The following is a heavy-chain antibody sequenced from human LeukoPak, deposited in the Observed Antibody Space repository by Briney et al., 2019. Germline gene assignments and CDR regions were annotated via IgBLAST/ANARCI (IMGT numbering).Heavy chain of an antibody. J-gene: IGHJ6*02. D-gene: IGHD6-13*01. CDR1: GFTLSSYG. CDR3: ARESEEVGIAAASYNYHYYYGMDV. Sequence: GRSLRLSCAASGFTLSSYGMHWVRQAPGKGLEWVAVIWYDGSNKYYADSVKGRFTISRDNSKNTLDLQMNSMRAEDTAVYYCARESEEVGIAAASYNYHYYYGMDVWGQGTTVTVSS. CDR2: IWYDGSNK. V-gene: IGHV3-33*01.